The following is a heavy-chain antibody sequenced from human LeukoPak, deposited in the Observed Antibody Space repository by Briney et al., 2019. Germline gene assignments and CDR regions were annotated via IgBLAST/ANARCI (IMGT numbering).Heavy chain of an antibody. D-gene: IGHD4-17*01. Sequence: SETLSLTCTVSGGSISSVSYYWSWILQPAGKGLEWFGRIYTSGSTNYNPSPKSRVPIPVDTSKNQFSLKLSSVTAADTAVYYCARDYGDYSDWFDPWGQGTLVTVSS. CDR3: ARDYGDYSDWFDP. V-gene: IGHV4-61*02. CDR2: IYTSGST. CDR1: GGSISSVSYY. J-gene: IGHJ5*02.